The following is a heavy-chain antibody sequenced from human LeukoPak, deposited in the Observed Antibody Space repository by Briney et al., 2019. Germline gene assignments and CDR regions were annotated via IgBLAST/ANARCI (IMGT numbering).Heavy chain of an antibody. V-gene: IGHV3-49*03. CDR3: TSLPLVGATKRSAFDI. CDR2: IRSKAYGGTT. D-gene: IGHD1-26*01. Sequence: GGSLRLSCTASGFTFGDYAMSWFRQAPGKGLEWVGFIRSKAYGGTTEYAASVKGRFTISRDDSKSIAYLQMNSLKTEDTAVYYCTSLPLVGATKRSAFDIWGQGTMVTVSS. CDR1: GFTFGDYA. J-gene: IGHJ3*02.